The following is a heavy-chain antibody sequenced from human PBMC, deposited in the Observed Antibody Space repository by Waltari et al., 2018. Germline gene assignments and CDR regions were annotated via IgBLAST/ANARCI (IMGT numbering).Heavy chain of an antibody. Sequence: QVQLLESGPGLVKPSETLSLTCTVSGGSITSYYGTWIRQPPGKGLDWIGNSHYSGSTSYNPSLKSRVTMSLDTSKSKFSLKLNSVTAADTAVYYCLAGRAGEPFDYWGQGTLVTVSS. CDR1: GGSITSYY. CDR2: SHYSGST. D-gene: IGHD6-19*01. V-gene: IGHV4-59*01. J-gene: IGHJ4*02. CDR3: LAGRAGEPFDY.